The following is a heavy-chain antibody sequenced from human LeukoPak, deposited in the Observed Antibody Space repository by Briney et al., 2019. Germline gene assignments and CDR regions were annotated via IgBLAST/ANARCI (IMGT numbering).Heavy chain of an antibody. CDR1: GYTFTSYG. Sequence: GASVKVSCKASGYTFTSYGISWVRQAPGQGLEWMGWISAYNGNTNYAQKFQGWVTMTRDTSISTAYMELSRLRSDDTAVYYCARGVSYIYYFDYWGQGTLVTVSS. CDR3: ARGVSYIYYFDY. CDR2: ISAYNGNT. D-gene: IGHD3-10*01. V-gene: IGHV1-18*01. J-gene: IGHJ4*02.